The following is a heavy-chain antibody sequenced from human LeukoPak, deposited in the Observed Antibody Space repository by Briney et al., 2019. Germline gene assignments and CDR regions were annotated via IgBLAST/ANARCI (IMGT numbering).Heavy chain of an antibody. CDR3: SFSSIVVVNPVDY. D-gene: IGHD3-22*01. J-gene: IGHJ4*02. CDR2: IKSKTDGGTT. Sequence: PGGSLRLSCAASGFTFSNAWMSWVRQAPGKGLEWVGRIKSKTDGGTTDYAAPVKGRFTISRDDSKNTLYLQMNSLKTEDTAVYYCSFSSIVVVNPVDYWGQGTLVPSPQ. CDR1: GFTFSNAW. V-gene: IGHV3-15*01.